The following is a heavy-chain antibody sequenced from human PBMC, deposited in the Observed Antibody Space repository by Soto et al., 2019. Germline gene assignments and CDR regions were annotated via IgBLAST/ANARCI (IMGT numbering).Heavy chain of an antibody. J-gene: IGHJ4*02. V-gene: IGHV4-30-4*08. D-gene: IGHD2-15*01. Sequence: PSETLSLTCTVSGGSISSGGYYWNWIRQPPGKGLEWIGFISYSGSTYYSTSLKSRVTISVDTSKSQFSLNLSFVTAADTAVYYCATMGTPATGLYFFDYWGQGSLVTVSS. CDR1: GGSISSGGYY. CDR3: ATMGTPATGLYFFDY. CDR2: ISYSGST.